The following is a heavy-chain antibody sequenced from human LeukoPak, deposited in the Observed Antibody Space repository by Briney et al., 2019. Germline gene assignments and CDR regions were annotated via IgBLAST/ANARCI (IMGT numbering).Heavy chain of an antibody. D-gene: IGHD1-14*01. Sequence: LETLSLTCTVSDYSISSGYYWGWIRQPPGKGLSWIGSIYYSRITYYNPSLKSRVSMSVDTSKNQFSLKLSSVTAADTAVYYCARDRASGRAFDIWGQGTTVTVSS. V-gene: IGHV4-38-2*02. CDR2: IYYSRIT. J-gene: IGHJ3*02. CDR3: ARDRASGRAFDI. CDR1: DYSISSGYY.